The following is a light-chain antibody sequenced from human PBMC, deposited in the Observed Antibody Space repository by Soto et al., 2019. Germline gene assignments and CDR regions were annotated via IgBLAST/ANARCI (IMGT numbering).Light chain of an antibody. CDR3: QSYDTRLSGWV. CDR2: GNN. J-gene: IGLJ3*02. Sequence: QPVLTQPPSVSGAPGQRVTISCTGSSSNIGAGYDVHWYQQLPETAPKVLIYGNNRRPSGVPDRFSGSKSGTSASLTITGLQTEDEADYYCQSYDTRLSGWVFGGGTQLTVL. V-gene: IGLV1-40*01. CDR1: SSNIGAGYD.